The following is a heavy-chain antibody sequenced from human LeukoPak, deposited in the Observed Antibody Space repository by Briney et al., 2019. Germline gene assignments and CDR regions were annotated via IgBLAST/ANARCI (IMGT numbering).Heavy chain of an antibody. CDR3: AKDRGYIVATTLDY. D-gene: IGHD5-12*01. CDR2: ITSSSSYI. CDR1: GFTFSSYS. Sequence: GGSLRLSCAASGFTFSSYSMNWVRQAPGKGLEWVSSITSSSSYIYYADSVKGRFTISRDNAKNSLYLQMNSLRAEDTAVYYCAKDRGYIVATTLDYWGQGTLVTVSS. V-gene: IGHV3-21*01. J-gene: IGHJ4*02.